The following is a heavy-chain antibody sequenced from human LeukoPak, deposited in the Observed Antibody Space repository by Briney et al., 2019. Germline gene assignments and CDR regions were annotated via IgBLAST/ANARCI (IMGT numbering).Heavy chain of an antibody. CDR1: GDSISYGNYY. J-gene: IGHJ4*02. CDR2: IYTSGRT. D-gene: IGHD1-26*01. Sequence: PSETLSLTCTVSGDSISYGNYYWSWIRQSAGKGLEWIGRIYTSGRTHYNPSLKSRVTISVDTSRNQFSLKLSSVTAPDTAVYYCARRPRIKYSGSYYFDYWGQGTLVTVSS. V-gene: IGHV4-61*02. CDR3: ARRPRIKYSGSYYFDY.